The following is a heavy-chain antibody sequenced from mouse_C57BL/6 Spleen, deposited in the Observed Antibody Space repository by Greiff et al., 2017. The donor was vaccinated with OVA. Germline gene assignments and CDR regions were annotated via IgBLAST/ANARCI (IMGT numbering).Heavy chain of an antibody. Sequence: VQLQQSGAELVKPGASVKLSCKASGYTFTSYWMHWVKQRPGQGLEWIGMIHPNSGSTNYNEKFKSKATLTVDKSSSTAYMQLSSLTSEDSAVYYCARYYGSRVYYFDYWGQGTTLTVSS. J-gene: IGHJ2*01. CDR3: ARYYGSRVYYFDY. CDR2: IHPNSGST. V-gene: IGHV1-64*01. CDR1: GYTFTSYW. D-gene: IGHD1-1*01.